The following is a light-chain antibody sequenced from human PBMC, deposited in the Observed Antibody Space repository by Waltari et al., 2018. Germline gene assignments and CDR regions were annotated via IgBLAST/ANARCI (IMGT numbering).Light chain of an antibody. CDR3: LIWHDTDWV. V-gene: IGLV5-45*02. J-gene: IGLJ3*02. Sequence: QAVLTQPSSLSASPGASASLTCTLRSGLNAGTYTIYWYKQKSGSPPQYLLRYTSDPEKERGSGVPSRFSGSKVASANSGILFISGLQSEDEADYYCLIWHDTDWVFGGGTKLTVL. CDR1: SGLNAGTYT. CDR2: YTSDPEK.